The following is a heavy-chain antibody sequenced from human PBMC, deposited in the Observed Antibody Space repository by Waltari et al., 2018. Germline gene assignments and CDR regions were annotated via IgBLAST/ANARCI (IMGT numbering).Heavy chain of an antibody. J-gene: IGHJ6*02. D-gene: IGHD5-12*01. V-gene: IGHV1-69*12. CDR2: IIPVFRTV. CDR3: AKDRSAYEMRDDNYYPYGLDV. Sequence: QVQLLQSGAEVKKPGSSVKVSCKASGGTFNKYAINWVRQAPGKGLEWMGGIIPVFRTVNYAQKFQGRVTITADASTATAYMELSSLRSEDTALYYCAKDRSAYEMRDDNYYPYGLDVWGQGTAVTVSS. CDR1: GGTFNKYA.